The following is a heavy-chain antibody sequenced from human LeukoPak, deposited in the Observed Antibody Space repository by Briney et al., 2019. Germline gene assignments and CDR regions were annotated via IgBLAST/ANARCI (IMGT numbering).Heavy chain of an antibody. CDR1: GGSISSYY. D-gene: IGHD5-18*01. Sequence: PSETLSLTCTVSGGSISSYYWSWIRQPPGKGLEWIGEINHSGSTNYNPSLKSRVTISVDTSKNQFSLKLSSVTAADTAVYYCARGFRGYSYLVSWGQGTLVTVSS. J-gene: IGHJ4*02. CDR3: ARGFRGYSYLVS. CDR2: INHSGST. V-gene: IGHV4-34*01.